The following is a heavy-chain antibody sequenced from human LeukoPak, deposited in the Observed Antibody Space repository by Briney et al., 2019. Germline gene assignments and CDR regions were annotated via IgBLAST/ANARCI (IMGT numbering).Heavy chain of an antibody. Sequence: GGSLRLSCAASGFTFSTYIMNWVRQTPGKGLEWVSSIGTSTSYIYYADSVKGRFAISRDNAKNSLYLEMNSLRAEDTAVYYCARDQVSVAGTGIDYWGQGTLVTVSS. CDR1: GFTFSTYI. J-gene: IGHJ4*02. CDR3: ARDQVSVAGTGIDY. D-gene: IGHD6-19*01. CDR2: IGTSTSYI. V-gene: IGHV3-21*01.